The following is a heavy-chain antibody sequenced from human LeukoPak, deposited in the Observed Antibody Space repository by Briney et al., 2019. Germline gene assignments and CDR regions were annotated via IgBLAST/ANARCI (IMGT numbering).Heavy chain of an antibody. CDR1: GFNFTAFP. J-gene: IGHJ4*02. V-gene: IGHV3-23*01. Sequence: GGSLRLSCAASGFNFTAFPMTWVRQAPGKALEWVSAISGSGDRTYYADFVKGRFTISRDNSRNTPYLQMNSLRVEDTAVYYCAKDRGYWGLGTLVTVSS. CDR2: ISGSGDRT. CDR3: AKDRGY.